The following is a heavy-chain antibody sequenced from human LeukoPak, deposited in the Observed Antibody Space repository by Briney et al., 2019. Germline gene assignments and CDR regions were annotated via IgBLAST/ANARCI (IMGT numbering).Heavy chain of an antibody. CDR1: GYTFTGYY. V-gene: IGHV1-2*04. CDR3: ARVQQDCQTSLGVLRCAFDI. Sequence: ASVKVSCKASGYTFTGYYIHWVRQAPGQGLEWMGWINPNTGCTNYAQKFQGCVTMTRDTSINTAYMELSRLRSDDTAVYYCARVQQDCQTSLGVLRCAFDIWGQGAMVTVSS. CDR2: INPNTGCT. J-gene: IGHJ3*02. D-gene: IGHD3-16*01.